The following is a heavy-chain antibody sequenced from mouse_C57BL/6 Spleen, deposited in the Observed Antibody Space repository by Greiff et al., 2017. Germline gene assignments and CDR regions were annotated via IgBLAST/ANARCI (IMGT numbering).Heavy chain of an antibody. CDR3: ARDNYYGSDYFDY. J-gene: IGHJ2*01. CDR1: GFTFSSYA. CDR2: ISDGGSYT. D-gene: IGHD1-1*01. Sequence: GQGVESGGGLVKPGGSLKLSCAASGFTFSSYAMSWVRQTPEKRLEWVATISDGGSYTYYPDNVKGRFTISRDNAKNNLYLQMSHLKSEDTAMYYCARDNYYGSDYFDYWGQGTTLTVSS. V-gene: IGHV5-4*01.